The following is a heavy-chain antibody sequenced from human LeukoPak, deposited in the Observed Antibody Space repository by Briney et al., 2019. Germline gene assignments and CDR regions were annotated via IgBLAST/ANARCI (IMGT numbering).Heavy chain of an antibody. V-gene: IGHV3-30*18. CDR2: ISYDGSNK. Sequence: PGRSLRLSCAASGFTFSSYGMHWVRQAPGKGLEWGAVISYDGSNKYYADSVKGRFTISRDNSKNTLYLQMNSLRAEDTAVYYCAKDKPGSHGSGSSSGYFDYWGQGTLVTVSS. CDR1: GFTFSSYG. D-gene: IGHD3-10*01. J-gene: IGHJ4*02. CDR3: AKDKPGSHGSGSSSGYFDY.